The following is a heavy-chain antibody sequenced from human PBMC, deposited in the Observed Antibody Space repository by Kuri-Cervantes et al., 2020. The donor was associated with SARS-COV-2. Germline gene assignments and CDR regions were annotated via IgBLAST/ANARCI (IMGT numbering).Heavy chain of an antibody. V-gene: IGHV3-30*03. CDR3: ARGAAAADYFFYGMDV. CDR1: GFTFSNSA. CDR2: ISYDGSDK. Sequence: GGSLRLSCAASGFTFSNSALNWVRQAPGKGLEWVTLISYDGSDKYYADSVKGRFTISRDNSKSTLFLQMNSLRAEDTAEYYCARGAAAADYFFYGMDVWGRGTTVTVSS. J-gene: IGHJ6*02. D-gene: IGHD6-13*01.